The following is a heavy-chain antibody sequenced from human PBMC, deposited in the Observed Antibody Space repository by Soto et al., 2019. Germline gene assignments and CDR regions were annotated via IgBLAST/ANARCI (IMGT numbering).Heavy chain of an antibody. D-gene: IGHD3-10*01. J-gene: IGHJ5*02. CDR3: AIWFGELLSPRNWFDP. CDR1: GGSISSGGYY. V-gene: IGHV4-31*03. CDR2: IYYSGST. Sequence: QVQLQESGPGLVKPSQTLSLTCTVSGGSISSGGYYWSWIRQHPGKGLEWIGYIYYSGSTYYNPSLKSRVTIPVDTHKNQFSLKLSSVTAADTAVYYCAIWFGELLSPRNWFDPWGQGTLVTVSS.